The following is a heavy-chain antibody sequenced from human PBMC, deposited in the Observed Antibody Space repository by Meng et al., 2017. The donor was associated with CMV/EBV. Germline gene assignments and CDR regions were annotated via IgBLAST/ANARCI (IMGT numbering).Heavy chain of an antibody. J-gene: IGHJ5*02. Sequence: GESLKISCAASGFTFSSYSMNWVRQAPGKGLEWVSSISSSSSYIYYADSVKGRFTISRDNAKNSLYLQMNSLRAEDTAVYYCARPTAGYSYGLVIRNNWFDPWGQGTLVTVSS. CDR3: ARPTAGYSYGLVIRNNWFDP. D-gene: IGHD5-18*01. V-gene: IGHV3-21*01. CDR2: ISSSSSYI. CDR1: GFTFSSYS.